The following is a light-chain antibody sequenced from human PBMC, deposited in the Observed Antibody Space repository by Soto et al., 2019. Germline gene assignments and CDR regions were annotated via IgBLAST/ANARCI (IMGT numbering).Light chain of an antibody. CDR2: AAS. CDR3: QRPTWA. Sequence: IQLTQSPSSLSSSVGDRVTITCRASQDISGYVAWYQQRPGRAPQLLIYAASALQTGVPSRFSGSGSGTDITRPITNQLPEDFGIYYRQRPTWAFGQGTTVEI. CDR1: QDISGY. V-gene: IGKV1-9*01. J-gene: IGKJ1*01.